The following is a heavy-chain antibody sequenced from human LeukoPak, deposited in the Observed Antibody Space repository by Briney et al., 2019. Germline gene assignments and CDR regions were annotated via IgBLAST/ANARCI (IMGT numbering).Heavy chain of an antibody. V-gene: IGHV1-46*01. CDR3: ARSSPSPYDILTGYFPDY. CDR1: GYTFTSYY. J-gene: IGHJ4*02. Sequence: GASVKVSCKASGYTFTSYYMHWVRQAPGQGLEWMGIINPSGGSTSYAQKFQGRVTMTRDTSTSTVYMELSSLRSEDTAVYYCARSSPSPYDILTGYFPDYWGQETLVTVSS. D-gene: IGHD3-9*01. CDR2: INPSGGST.